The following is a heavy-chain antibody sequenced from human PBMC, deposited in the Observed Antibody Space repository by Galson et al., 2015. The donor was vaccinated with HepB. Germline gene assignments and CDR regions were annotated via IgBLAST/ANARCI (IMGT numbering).Heavy chain of an antibody. Sequence: CAISGDSVSSRSAAWYWIRLSPSRGLEWLGRTFYRSKWWNDYAVAVKSRITTNADTSENQFSLQLNSVTPEDTAVYYCARDESSNWDGRGSPNFDSWGQGTLVTVSS. CDR2: TFYRSKWWN. CDR3: ARDESSNWDGRGSPNFDS. D-gene: IGHD1-20*01. J-gene: IGHJ4*02. CDR1: GDSVSSRSAA. V-gene: IGHV6-1*01.